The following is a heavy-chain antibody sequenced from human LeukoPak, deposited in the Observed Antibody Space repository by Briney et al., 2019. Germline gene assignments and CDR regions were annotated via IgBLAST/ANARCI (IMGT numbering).Heavy chain of an antibody. CDR2: IKQDGSEK. J-gene: IGHJ4*02. Sequence: GGSLRLSCAASGFTFSSYWMSWVRQAPGKGLEWVANIKQDGSEKYYVDSVKGRFTISRGNAKNSLYLQMNSLRAEDTAVYYCAGRGAYSSSPLGHWGQGTLVTVSS. V-gene: IGHV3-7*01. D-gene: IGHD6-6*01. CDR1: GFTFSSYW. CDR3: AGRGAYSSSPLGH.